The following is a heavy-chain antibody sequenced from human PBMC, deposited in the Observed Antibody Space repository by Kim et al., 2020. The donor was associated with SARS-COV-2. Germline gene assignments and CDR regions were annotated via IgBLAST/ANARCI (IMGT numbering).Heavy chain of an antibody. CDR2: INTNTGNP. Sequence: ASVKVSCKASGYTFTSYAMNWVRQAPGQGLEWMGWINTNTGNPTYAQGFTGRFVYSLDTSVSTAYLQISSLKAEDTAVYYCARDFTISKRYYYYGMDVWGQGTTVTVSS. J-gene: IGHJ6*02. D-gene: IGHD3-9*01. V-gene: IGHV7-4-1*02. CDR3: ARDFTISKRYYYYGMDV. CDR1: GYTFTSYA.